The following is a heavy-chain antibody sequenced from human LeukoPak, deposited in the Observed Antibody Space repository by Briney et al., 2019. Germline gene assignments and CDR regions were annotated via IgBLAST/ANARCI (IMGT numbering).Heavy chain of an antibody. CDR3: ARGRRYSFAYYFDS. CDR1: GGSFSGNF. J-gene: IGHJ4*02. D-gene: IGHD5-18*01. V-gene: IGHV4-34*01. Sequence: SETLSLTCGVQGGSFSGNFWSWIRQPPGKGLEWIGRINHSGSTNYNPSLKSRVTISLDTSRSHFSLNLTSVTAADTAVYYCARGRRYSFAYYFDSWGQGILVTVSS. CDR2: INHSGST.